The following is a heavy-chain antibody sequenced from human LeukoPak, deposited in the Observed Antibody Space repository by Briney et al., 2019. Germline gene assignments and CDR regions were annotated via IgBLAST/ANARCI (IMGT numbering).Heavy chain of an antibody. CDR2: INPSGGST. V-gene: IGHV1-46*01. D-gene: IGHD3-10*01. CDR3: AIGGDNSKLWFGESTHFDY. J-gene: IGHJ4*02. CDR1: GYTFTSYY. Sequence: ASVKVSCKASGYTFTSYYMHWVRQAPGQGLEWMGIINPSGGSTSYAQKFQGRVTMTRDTSTSTVYMELSSLRSEDTAVYYCAIGGDNSKLWFGESTHFDYWGQGTLVTVSS.